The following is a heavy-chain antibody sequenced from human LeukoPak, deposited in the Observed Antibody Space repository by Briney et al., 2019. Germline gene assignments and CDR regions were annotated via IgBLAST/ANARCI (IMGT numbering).Heavy chain of an antibody. D-gene: IGHD3-3*01. Sequence: GASVKASCKASGYTFTDSYMHWVRQAPGHGLEWMGWINLYTGGTDYAHKFQGRVTMTSDTSISTAYMELSRLRSDDTAIFYCARGRGMGFLEWLLLDSWGQGTLVTVSS. V-gene: IGHV1-2*02. CDR1: GYTFTDSY. CDR2: INLYTGGT. CDR3: ARGRGMGFLEWLLLDS. J-gene: IGHJ4*02.